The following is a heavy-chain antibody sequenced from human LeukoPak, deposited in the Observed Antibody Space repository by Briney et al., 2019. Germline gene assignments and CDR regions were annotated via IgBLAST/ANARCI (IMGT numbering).Heavy chain of an antibody. D-gene: IGHD6-13*01. J-gene: IGHJ4*02. CDR2: INPNSGGT. CDR1: GYTFTGYY. Sequence: ASVKVSCKAYGYTFTGYYMHWVRQAPGQGLEWMGRINPNSGGTNYAQKFQGRVTMTRDTSISTAYMELSRLRSDDTAVYYCARGSSSSWYFLDYWGQGTLVTVSS. V-gene: IGHV1-2*06. CDR3: ARGSSSSWYFLDY.